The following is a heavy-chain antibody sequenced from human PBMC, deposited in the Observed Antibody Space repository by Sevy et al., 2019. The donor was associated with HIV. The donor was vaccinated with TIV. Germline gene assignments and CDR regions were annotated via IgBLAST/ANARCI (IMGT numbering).Heavy chain of an antibody. V-gene: IGHV1-2*02. CDR3: ARDVIEFTNSPRAFDI. J-gene: IGHJ3*02. Sequence: ASVKVSCVASGYTFAAYYIHWLRQAPGQGLEWMGWINSNSGGTRYAQNFQGRVTVTRDTSISTVYMELSSLISDDTAVYYCARDVIEFTNSPRAFDIWGQGTMVTVSS. D-gene: IGHD1-1*01. CDR2: INSNSGGT. CDR1: GYTFAAYY.